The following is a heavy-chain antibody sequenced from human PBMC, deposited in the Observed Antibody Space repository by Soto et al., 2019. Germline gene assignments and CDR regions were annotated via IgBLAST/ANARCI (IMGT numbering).Heavy chain of an antibody. J-gene: IGHJ6*02. Sequence: QVQLVQSGAEVKKPGSSVKVSCKASGGTFSSYAISWVRQAPGQGLERMGGIIPIFGTANYAQKFQGRVTITADESTTTAYMELSSLRSEDTAVYYCARDLKRYYDSSGYGYYYYGMDVWGQGTTGTVSS. CDR2: IIPIFGTA. CDR1: GGTFSSYA. CDR3: ARDLKRYYDSSGYGYYYYGMDV. D-gene: IGHD3-22*01. V-gene: IGHV1-69*01.